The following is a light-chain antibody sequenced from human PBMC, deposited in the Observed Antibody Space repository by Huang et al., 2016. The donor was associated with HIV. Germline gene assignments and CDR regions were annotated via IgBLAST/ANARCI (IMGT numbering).Light chain of an antibody. CDR2: GAI. J-gene: IGKJ1*01. CDR1: QRISND. CDR3: QQYNDWPWT. V-gene: IGKV3-15*01. Sequence: EIVMTQSPATLSVSPGERATLSCRASQRISNDLAWYQQKPVQAPRLLVYGAINRPTGIPVGFSGSGSGTEFTLTISSLQSEDFAVYYCQQYNDWPWTFGQGTKVEIK.